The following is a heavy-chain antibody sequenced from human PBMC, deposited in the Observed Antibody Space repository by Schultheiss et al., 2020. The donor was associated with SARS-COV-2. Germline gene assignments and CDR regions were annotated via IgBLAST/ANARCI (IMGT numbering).Heavy chain of an antibody. CDR1: GYTFTGYY. Sequence: GESLKISCKASGYTFTGYYMHWVRQAPGQGLEWMGIINPSGGSTSYAQKFQGRVTMTTDTSTSTAYMELRSLRSDDTAVYYCARSSYCSGGSCYRTIDYWGQGTLVTVSS. J-gene: IGHJ4*02. V-gene: IGHV1-46*01. CDR3: ARSSYCSGGSCYRTIDY. D-gene: IGHD2-15*01. CDR2: INPSGGST.